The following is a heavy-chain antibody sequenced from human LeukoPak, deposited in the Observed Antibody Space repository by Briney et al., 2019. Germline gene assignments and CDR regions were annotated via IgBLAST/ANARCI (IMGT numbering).Heavy chain of an antibody. V-gene: IGHV4-59*08. J-gene: IGHJ3*02. Sequence: SETLSLTCTVSGGSISGYYWSWIRQPPGKGPEWIGYIYYSGSTNYNPSLKSRVTISVDTSKNQFSLKLSSVTAADTAVYYCARQRDSGYPDAFDIWGQGTMVTVSS. CDR1: GGSISGYY. CDR3: ARQRDSGYPDAFDI. D-gene: IGHD5-12*01. CDR2: IYYSGST.